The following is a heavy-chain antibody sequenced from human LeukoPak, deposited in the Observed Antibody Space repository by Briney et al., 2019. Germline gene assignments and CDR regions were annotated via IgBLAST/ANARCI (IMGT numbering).Heavy chain of an antibody. D-gene: IGHD3-16*01. V-gene: IGHV3-30*18. Sequence: PGGSLRLSCAASGFTFSNYGMHWVRQAPGKWLEWVAIISYDGSNKYYADSVKGRFTISRDNSKNTLYLQMNSLRAEDTAVYYCAKGPSYADYWGQGTLVTVSS. CDR3: AKGPSYADY. CDR1: GFTFSNYG. J-gene: IGHJ4*02. CDR2: ISYDGSNK.